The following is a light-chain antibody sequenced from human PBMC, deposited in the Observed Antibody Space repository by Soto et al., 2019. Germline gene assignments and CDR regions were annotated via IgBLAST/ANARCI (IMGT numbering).Light chain of an antibody. CDR2: EGS. CDR1: SSDVRSYNL. J-gene: IGLJ1*01. CDR3: CSYAGSSTSLYV. Sequence: QSVLTQPASVSGSPGQSITISCTGTSSDVRSYNLVSWYQQHPGKAPKLMIYEGSKRPSGVSNRFSGSKSGNTASLTISGLQAEDEADYYCCSYAGSSTSLYVFGTGTKLTVL. V-gene: IGLV2-23*01.